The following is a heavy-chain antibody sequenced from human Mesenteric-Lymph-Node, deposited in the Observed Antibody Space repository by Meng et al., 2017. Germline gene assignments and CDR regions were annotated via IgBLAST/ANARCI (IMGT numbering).Heavy chain of an antibody. V-gene: IGHV4-61*08. Sequence: LQGSGPGLVRPSEPLSLICTVSGGSVSSAAYQWGWIRQPPGKGLEWIGYAANSFDPSPNYNPSLKSRVTISLDTPKNQFSLKLTSVTAADTAVYYCARDYWGSLDYWGQGILVTVSS. D-gene: IGHD7-27*01. J-gene: IGHJ4*02. CDR1: GGSVSSAAYQ. CDR2: AANSFDPSP. CDR3: ARDYWGSLDY.